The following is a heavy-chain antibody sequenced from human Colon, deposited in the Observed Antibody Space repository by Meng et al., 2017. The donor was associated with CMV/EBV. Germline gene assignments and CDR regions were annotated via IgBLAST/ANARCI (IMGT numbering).Heavy chain of an antibody. Sequence: QVQLQASGPGLVKPSQTLSLTCTVSGDSISSGSYHWTWIRQPAGKGLEWSGRIQVRGNTNYNPSLQSRVTMSVDTSKNQFSLSLNSVTSADSAVYYCARGVGPYNWNLRWDSWAQGTLVTVSS. J-gene: IGHJ4*02. CDR1: GDSISSGSYH. CDR3: ARGVGPYNWNLRWDS. V-gene: IGHV4-61*02. D-gene: IGHD1-20*01. CDR2: IQVRGNT.